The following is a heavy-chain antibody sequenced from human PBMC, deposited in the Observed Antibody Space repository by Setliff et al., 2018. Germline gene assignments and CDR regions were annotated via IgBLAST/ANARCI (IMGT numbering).Heavy chain of an antibody. CDR1: GYSFIDYY. Sequence: ASVKVSCKASGYSFIDYYIHWVRQAPGQGLEWMGWISTYNGKTNYAQKFQGRVTMTTDTSTSTAYMELSSLRTEDTAVYYCAREGVDTRSSTDYRYYMDVWGKGTTVTVSS. D-gene: IGHD5-18*01. J-gene: IGHJ6*03. CDR2: ISTYNGKT. CDR3: AREGVDTRSSTDYRYYMDV. V-gene: IGHV1-18*04.